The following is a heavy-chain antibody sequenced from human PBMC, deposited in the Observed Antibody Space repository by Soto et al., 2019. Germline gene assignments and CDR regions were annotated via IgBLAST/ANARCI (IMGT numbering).Heavy chain of an antibody. CDR2: IYYSGST. J-gene: IGHJ3*02. Sequence: SETLSLTCTVSGGSISSYYWSWIRQPPGKGLEWIGYIYYSGSTNYNPSLKSRVTISVDTSKNQFSLKLSSVTAADTAVYYCAILRGDIVATIGGLAFDIWGQGTMVTVSS. D-gene: IGHD5-12*01. CDR1: GGSISSYY. CDR3: AILRGDIVATIGGLAFDI. V-gene: IGHV4-59*08.